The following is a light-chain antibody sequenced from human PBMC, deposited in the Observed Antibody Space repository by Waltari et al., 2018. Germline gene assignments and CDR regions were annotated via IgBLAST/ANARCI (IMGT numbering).Light chain of an antibody. CDR1: QSVTTN. CDR3: QQYNNWPLT. J-gene: IGKJ1*01. CDR2: DTS. Sequence: EVVMTQSPATLSVSPGERVTLSCRASQSVTTNLAWYKQKPGQTPRLLIYDTSTRAPCFPARFRGSGSETEFTLIIISMQSVDCAVYYCQQYNNWPLTFGQGIKVEVK. V-gene: IGKV3-15*01.